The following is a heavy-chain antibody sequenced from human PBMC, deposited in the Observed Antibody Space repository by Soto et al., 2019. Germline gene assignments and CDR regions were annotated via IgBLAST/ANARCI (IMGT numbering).Heavy chain of an antibody. V-gene: IGHV3-21*01. J-gene: IGHJ4*02. Sequence: VQLVASGGGLVKPGGSLRLSCAASGFSFRSYSMNWVRQAPGKGLEWVSFISSSSSYINYADSVKGRFTISRDNAKNSLFLQMNSLRAEDTAVYYCARVGTYYGSGSPYYSDYWGQGTLVSVSS. CDR2: ISSSSSYI. CDR3: ARVGTYYGSGSPYYSDY. CDR1: GFSFRSYS. D-gene: IGHD3-10*01.